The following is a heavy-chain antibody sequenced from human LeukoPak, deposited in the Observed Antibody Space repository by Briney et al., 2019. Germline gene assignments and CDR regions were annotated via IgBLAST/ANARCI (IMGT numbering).Heavy chain of an antibody. D-gene: IGHD5-18*01. CDR1: GGSFSGYY. V-gene: IGHV4-34*01. J-gene: IGHJ4*02. Sequence: SETLSLTCAVYGGSFSGYYWSWIRQPPGKGLEWIGEINHSGSTNYNPSLKSRVTISVDTSKNQFSLKLSSVTAADTAVYYCARVRYSYGLDYWGQGTLVTVSS. CDR2: INHSGST. CDR3: ARVRYSYGLDY.